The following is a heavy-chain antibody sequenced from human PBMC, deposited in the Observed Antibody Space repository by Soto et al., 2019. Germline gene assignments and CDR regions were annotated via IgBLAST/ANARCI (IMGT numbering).Heavy chain of an antibody. CDR3: ARDINDYGDYGGYYGMDV. J-gene: IGHJ6*02. CDR1: GGSISSYY. V-gene: IGHV4-59*01. D-gene: IGHD4-17*01. CDR2: IYYSGST. Sequence: PSETLSLTCTVSGGSISSYYWSWIRQPPGKGLEWIGYIYYSGSTNYNPSNKSRVTISVDTSKNQFSLKLSSETAADTAVFYFARDINDYGDYGGYYGMDVWGQGTTVTVSS.